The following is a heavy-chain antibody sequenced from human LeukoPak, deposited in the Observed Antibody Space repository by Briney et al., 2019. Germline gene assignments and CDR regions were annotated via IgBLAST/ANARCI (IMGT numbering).Heavy chain of an antibody. CDR3: ARDLGVTIFGVSGDYYYGMDV. J-gene: IGHJ6*02. CDR2: TYYRSKWYN. Sequence: SQTLSLTCAISGDSVSSNSAAWSRIRQSPSRGLEWLGRTYYRSKWYNDYAVSVKSRITINPDTSKNQFSLQLNSVTPEDTAVYYCARDLGVTIFGVSGDYYYGMDVWGQGTTVTVSS. V-gene: IGHV6-1*01. D-gene: IGHD3-3*01. CDR1: GDSVSSNSAA.